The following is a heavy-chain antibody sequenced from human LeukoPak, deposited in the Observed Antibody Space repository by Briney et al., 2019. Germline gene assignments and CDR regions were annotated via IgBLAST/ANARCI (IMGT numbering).Heavy chain of an antibody. J-gene: IGHJ3*02. D-gene: IGHD2-15*01. CDR3: ARLYCSGGSCYADGFDI. Sequence: GGSLRLSCAASGFTFSSYAMSWVRQAPGKGLEWVSVIYRGGSTYYADSVKGRFTISRDNSKNTLYLQMNSLRAEDTAVYYCARLYCSGGSCYADGFDIWGQGTMVTVSS. CDR1: GFTFSSYA. CDR2: IYRGGST. V-gene: IGHV3-53*01.